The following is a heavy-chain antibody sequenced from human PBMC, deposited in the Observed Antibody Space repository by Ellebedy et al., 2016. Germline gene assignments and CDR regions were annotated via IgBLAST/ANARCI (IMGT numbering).Heavy chain of an antibody. CDR2: INPDGTMT. J-gene: IGHJ4*02. CDR1: GFTFSNYW. D-gene: IGHD4-17*01. Sequence: GESLKISXAASGFTFSNYWITWVRQPPGKGLEWVASINPDGTMTVFVDSVKGRFTVSRDNAKNSLYLQMNSLRAEDTAVYYCARDPDYGDSGAFFDYWGQGTLVTVSS. CDR3: ARDPDYGDSGAFFDY. V-gene: IGHV3-7*01.